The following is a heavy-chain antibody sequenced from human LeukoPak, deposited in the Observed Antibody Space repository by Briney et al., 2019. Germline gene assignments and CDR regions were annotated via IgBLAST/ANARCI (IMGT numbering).Heavy chain of an antibody. CDR3: ARGTRLGVVDY. CDR1: GFTFSSYD. CDR2: IGTAGDT. V-gene: IGHV3-13*01. Sequence: GGSLRLSCAASGFTFSSYDMHWVRQATGKGLEWVSAIGTAGDTYYPGSEKGRFTISRENAKNSLCLQMNSLRAGDTAVYYCARGTRLGVVDYWGQGTLVTVSS. D-gene: IGHD3-16*01. J-gene: IGHJ4*02.